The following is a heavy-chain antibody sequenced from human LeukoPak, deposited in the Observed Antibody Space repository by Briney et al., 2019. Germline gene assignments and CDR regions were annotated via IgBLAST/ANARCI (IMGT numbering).Heavy chain of an antibody. CDR2: IYTSGST. CDR3: ASDTAMGDNAFDI. J-gene: IGHJ3*02. Sequence: SETLSLTCTVSGGSINSYYWSWIRQPAGKGLEWIGRIYTSGSTNYNPSLKSRVTMSVDTSKNQFSLKLSSVTAADTAVYYCASDTAMGDNAFDIWGQGTMVTVSS. CDR1: GGSINSYY. D-gene: IGHD5-18*01. V-gene: IGHV4-4*07.